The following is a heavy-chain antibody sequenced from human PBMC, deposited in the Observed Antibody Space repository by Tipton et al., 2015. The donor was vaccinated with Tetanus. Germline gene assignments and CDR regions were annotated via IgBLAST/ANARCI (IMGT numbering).Heavy chain of an antibody. J-gene: IGHJ6*02. CDR3: ARLTGHSMDVVDYYYFGMDV. CDR2: IYYTGST. D-gene: IGHD2-21*01. V-gene: IGHV4-61*01. Sequence: TLSLTCTVSGGSLSSGTYYWDWIRQPPGKGLEWNGYIYYTGSTNYNPSLKSGVTISLETSKNQFSLKLTSVSAADTPVYYCARLTGHSMDVVDYYYFGMDVWGQGTKVTVSS. CDR1: GGSLSSGTYY.